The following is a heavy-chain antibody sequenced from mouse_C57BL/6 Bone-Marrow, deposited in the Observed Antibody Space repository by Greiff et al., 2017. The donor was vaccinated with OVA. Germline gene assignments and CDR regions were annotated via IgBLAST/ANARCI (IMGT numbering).Heavy chain of an antibody. CDR1: GFTIKNTY. CDR2: IDPANGNT. J-gene: IGHJ2*01. Sequence: EVQLQQSVAELVRPGASVKLSCTASGFTIKNTYMHWVKQRPEQGLEWIGRIDPANGNTKYAPKFQGKATITADTSSNTAYLQLSSLTSEDTAIYYCASWLRRFDYWGQGTTLTVSS. CDR3: ASWLRRFDY. D-gene: IGHD2-2*01. V-gene: IGHV14-3*01.